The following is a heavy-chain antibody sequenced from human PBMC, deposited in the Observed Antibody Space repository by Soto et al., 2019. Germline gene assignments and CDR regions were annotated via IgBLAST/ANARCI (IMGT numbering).Heavy chain of an antibody. V-gene: IGHV5-10-1*01. J-gene: IGHJ6*02. D-gene: IGHD6-13*01. Sequence: ESLEISCKGSGYSFSSYWFSWVRHMPVKGLVWIVRIDPIDSYTNYSPSFQGHFNISADKSISTAYLQWCSLKASATGMFYSARLPPIAGCAYYCYAMAGWGQGTSV. CDR3: ARLPPIAGCAYYCYAMAG. CDR1: GYSFSSYW. CDR2: IDPIDSYT.